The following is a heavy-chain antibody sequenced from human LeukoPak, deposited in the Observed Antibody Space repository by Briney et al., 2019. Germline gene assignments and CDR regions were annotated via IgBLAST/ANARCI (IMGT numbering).Heavy chain of an antibody. CDR3: AREVEMATIDP. J-gene: IGHJ5*02. V-gene: IGHV4-34*01. CDR2: INHSGST. Sequence: SETLSLTCAVYGGSFSGYYWSWIRQPPGKGLEWIGEINHSGSTNCNPSLKSRVTISVDTSKNQFSLKLSSVTAADTAVYYCAREVEMATIDPWGQGTLVTVSS. CDR1: GGSFSGYY. D-gene: IGHD5-24*01.